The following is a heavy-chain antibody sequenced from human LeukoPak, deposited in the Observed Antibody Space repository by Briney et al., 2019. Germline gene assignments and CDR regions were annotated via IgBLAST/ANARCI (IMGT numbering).Heavy chain of an antibody. CDR1: GFTFSSYS. CDR3: AKGADIVARTSDY. Sequence: GGSLRLSCAASGFTFSSYSMSWVRQAPGKGLEWVSAICGSGGSTYYAASLRGRFTISHNNSKTTLYLQMNSLRAENTAVYYGAKGADIVARTSDYWGQGTLVTVSS. V-gene: IGHV3-23*01. D-gene: IGHD5-12*01. CDR2: ICGSGGST. J-gene: IGHJ4*02.